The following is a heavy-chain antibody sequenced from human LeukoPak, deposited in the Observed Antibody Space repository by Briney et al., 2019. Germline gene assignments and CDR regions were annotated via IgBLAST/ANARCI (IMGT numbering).Heavy chain of an antibody. V-gene: IGHV4-31*03. CDR2: IYYSGST. J-gene: IGHJ4*02. CDR1: GGFISSGGFY. CDR3: ARGPAGSYFHVPDY. Sequence: SETLSLTCTVSGGFISSGGFYWTWSRQPSGKGLECIGYIYYSGSTYYNPSLKSRISMSLDTSKNQFSLKLSSVTAADTAMYYCARGPAGSYFHVPDYWGQGTLVTVSS. D-gene: IGHD3-10*01.